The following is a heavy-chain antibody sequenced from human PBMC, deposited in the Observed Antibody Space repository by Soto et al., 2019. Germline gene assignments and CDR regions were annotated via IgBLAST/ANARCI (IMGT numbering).Heavy chain of an antibody. CDR2: ISSGGHTI. Sequence: GGSLRLSCEASGFNFSIYEMNWVRQAPGKGLEWVAYISSGGHTIHYSDSVRGRFTVSRDNARNSLYLQMNGLRAEDTAVYYCARAYSGRLPRRADYYFAMDVWGQGTTVTVSS. J-gene: IGHJ6*02. D-gene: IGHD2-15*01. CDR3: ARAYSGRLPRRADYYFAMDV. CDR1: GFNFSIYE. V-gene: IGHV3-48*03.